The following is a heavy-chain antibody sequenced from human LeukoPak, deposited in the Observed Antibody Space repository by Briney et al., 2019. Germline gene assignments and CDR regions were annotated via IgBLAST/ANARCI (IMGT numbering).Heavy chain of an antibody. V-gene: IGHV3-23*01. J-gene: IGHJ3*02. Sequence: GGSLRLSCEASGLTFSNFAMTWIRQAPGKGLEWFSAISGSGENTHYADSVQGRFIISRDNSKKTMYLQMNSLRGEDTAVYYCAKGSTYFYGSGTTDDAFDIWGQGTMVTVSS. CDR2: ISGSGENT. D-gene: IGHD3-10*01. CDR1: GLTFSNFA. CDR3: AKGSTYFYGSGTTDDAFDI.